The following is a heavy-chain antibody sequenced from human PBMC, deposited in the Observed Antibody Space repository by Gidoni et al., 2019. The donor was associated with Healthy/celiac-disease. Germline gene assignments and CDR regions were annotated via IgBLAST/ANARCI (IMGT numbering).Heavy chain of an antibody. J-gene: IGHJ5*02. V-gene: IGHV1-3*01. CDR3: ARYSSGWYEWGNWFDP. CDR2: INAGNGNT. CDR1: GYTFTSYA. Sequence: QVQLVQSGAEVQKPGASVKVACKASGYTFTSYAMHWVRQAPGQRLEWMGWINAGNGNTKYSQQFQGRVTSTRDTSASTAYMELSSLRSDYTAVYYCARYSSGWYEWGNWFDPWGQGTLVTVSS. D-gene: IGHD6-19*01.